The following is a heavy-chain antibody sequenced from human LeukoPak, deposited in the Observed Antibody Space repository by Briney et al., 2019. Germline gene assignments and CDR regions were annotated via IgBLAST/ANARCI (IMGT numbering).Heavy chain of an antibody. V-gene: IGHV3-21*01. CDR1: GFTFSSHS. CDR3: AKGWDVDTAIDY. CDR2: ISTSSSYI. J-gene: IGHJ4*02. D-gene: IGHD5-18*01. Sequence: AGGSLRLSCAASGFTFSSHSMNWVRQAPGKGLEWVSSISTSSSYIYYADSVKGRFTISRDNAKNSLYLQMNSLRAEDTAVYYCAKGWDVDTAIDYWGQGTLVTVSS.